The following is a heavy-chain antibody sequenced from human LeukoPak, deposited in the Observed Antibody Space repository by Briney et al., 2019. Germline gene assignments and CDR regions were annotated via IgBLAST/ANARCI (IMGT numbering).Heavy chain of an antibody. V-gene: IGHV4-39*01. CDR3: ASPGGGPTDY. CDR1: GSSISSGGYY. Sequence: PSETLSLTCTISGSSISSGGYYWGWIPQPPGKGLEWIGSIYYSGSTYYNPSLKSRVTISVDTSKNQFSLKLSSVTAADTAVYYCASPGGGPTDYWGQGTLVTVSS. CDR2: IYYSGST. D-gene: IGHD3-16*01. J-gene: IGHJ4*02.